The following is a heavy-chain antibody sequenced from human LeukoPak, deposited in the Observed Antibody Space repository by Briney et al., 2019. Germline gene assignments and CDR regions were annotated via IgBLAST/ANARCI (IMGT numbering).Heavy chain of an antibody. D-gene: IGHD6-6*01. J-gene: IGHJ4*02. CDR1: GFTFSSYA. Sequence: PGGSLRLSCAASGFTFSSYAMSWVRQAPGKGLEWVSAISGSGGSTYYADSVKGRFTISRDNSKNTLYLQMNSLRAEDTAVYYCARGKGRIAALGRGIDYWGQGTLVTVSS. CDR2: ISGSGGST. V-gene: IGHV3-23*01. CDR3: ARGKGRIAALGRGIDY.